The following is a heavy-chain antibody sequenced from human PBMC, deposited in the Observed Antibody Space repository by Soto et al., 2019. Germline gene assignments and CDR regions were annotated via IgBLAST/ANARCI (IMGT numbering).Heavy chain of an antibody. Sequence: EVQLVESGGGLVKPGGSLRLSCAASGFTFSSYSMNWVRQAPGKGLEWVSSISSSSSYIYYADSVKGRFTISRDNAKNSLYLQMNSLRAEDTAVDYCARDPSDYDFWSGYPAYGMDVWGQGTTVTVSS. D-gene: IGHD3-3*01. V-gene: IGHV3-21*01. CDR1: GFTFSSYS. CDR3: ARDPSDYDFWSGYPAYGMDV. CDR2: ISSSSSYI. J-gene: IGHJ6*02.